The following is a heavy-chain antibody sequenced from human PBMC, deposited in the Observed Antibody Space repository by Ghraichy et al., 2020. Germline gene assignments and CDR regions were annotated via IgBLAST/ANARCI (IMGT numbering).Heavy chain of an antibody. Sequence: GGSLRLSCAASGFTFSSYWMSWVRLAPGKGLEWVANIKQDGSEKFYVDSVKGRFTISRDNAKNSLYLQMNSLRAEDTAVYYCARVGDFWSGYYRGFDYWGQGTLVTVSS. J-gene: IGHJ4*02. CDR1: GFTFSSYW. CDR2: IKQDGSEK. D-gene: IGHD3-3*01. CDR3: ARVGDFWSGYYRGFDY. V-gene: IGHV3-7*03.